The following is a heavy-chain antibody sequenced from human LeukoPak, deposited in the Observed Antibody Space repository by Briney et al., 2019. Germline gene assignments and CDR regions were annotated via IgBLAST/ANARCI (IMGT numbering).Heavy chain of an antibody. CDR3: SREIRPAGTDS. V-gene: IGHV3-74*01. J-gene: IGHJ4*02. Sequence: GGSLRLSCAASGFIFSNFVMHWVRQAPGKGLVWVSRIPTDETPTNYADSVKGRFTISRDNAKNTLYLQMNSLRAEDTAVYYCSREIRPAGTDSWGQGTLVTVSS. CDR1: GFIFSNFV. D-gene: IGHD6-13*01. CDR2: IPTDETPT.